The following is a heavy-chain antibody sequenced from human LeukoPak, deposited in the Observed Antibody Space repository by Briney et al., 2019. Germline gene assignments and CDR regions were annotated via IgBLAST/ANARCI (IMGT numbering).Heavy chain of an antibody. D-gene: IGHD6-25*01. J-gene: IGHJ4*02. CDR1: GDSISRSTYY. V-gene: IGHV4-39*02. CDR3: ARSSGTGTFSY. Sequence: PSETLSLTCTVSGDSISRSTYYWAWIRQPPGKGLEWIGSVYYGRSPYFNPSLESRATISVDTSKNHFSLKMSSVTATDTAVYYCARSSGTGTFSYWGQGTLVTVSS. CDR2: VYYGRSP.